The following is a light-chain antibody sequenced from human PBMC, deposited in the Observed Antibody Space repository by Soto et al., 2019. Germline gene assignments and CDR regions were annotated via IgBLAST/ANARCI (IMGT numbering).Light chain of an antibody. Sequence: EIVLTQSPGTLSLSPGERATLSCRASQSVSSSYLAWYQQKPGQAPRLLIYGTSSRATAIPDRFSGGGSGTDFTLTISRLEPEDFAVYYCQQYGSSSWTFGQGTKVEIK. CDR1: QSVSSSY. CDR2: GTS. J-gene: IGKJ1*01. CDR3: QQYGSSSWT. V-gene: IGKV3-20*01.